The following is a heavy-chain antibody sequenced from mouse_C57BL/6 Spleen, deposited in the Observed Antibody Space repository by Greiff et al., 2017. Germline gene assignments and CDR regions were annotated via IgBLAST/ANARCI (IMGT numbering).Heavy chain of an antibody. J-gene: IGHJ4*01. V-gene: IGHV1-80*01. CDR2: IYPGDGDT. Sequence: QVQLQQSGAELVKPGASVKISCKASGYAFSSYWMNWVKQRPGKGLEWIGQIYPGDGDTNYNGKFKGKATLTADKSSSTAYMQLSSLTSEDSAVYFCARSPSGYYAMDYWGQGTSVTVSS. CDR3: ARSPSGYYAMDY. CDR1: GYAFSSYW. D-gene: IGHD3-2*02.